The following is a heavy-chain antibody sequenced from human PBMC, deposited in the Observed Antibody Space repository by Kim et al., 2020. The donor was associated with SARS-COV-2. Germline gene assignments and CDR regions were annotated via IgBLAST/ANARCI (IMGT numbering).Heavy chain of an antibody. J-gene: IGHJ3*02. CDR1: GYTFTGYY. Sequence: ASVKVSCKASGYTFTGYYMHWVRQAPGQGLEWMGWINPNSGGTNYAQKFQGRVTMTRDTSISTAYMELSRLRSDDTAVYYCARGRVVPAAMSAFDIWGQGTMVTVSS. CDR3: ARGRVVPAAMSAFDI. D-gene: IGHD2-2*01. V-gene: IGHV1-2*02. CDR2: INPNSGGT.